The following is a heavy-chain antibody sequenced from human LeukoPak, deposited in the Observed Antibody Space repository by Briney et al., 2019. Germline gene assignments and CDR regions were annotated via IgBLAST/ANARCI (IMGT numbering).Heavy chain of an antibody. CDR1: GGSISSGGYY. CDR3: ARDDCDILTGHTGSSDAFDI. Sequence: PSETLSLTCTVSGGSISSGGYYWSWLRQPPGKGLEWIGYIYHSGSIYYNPSLKSRVTITVDKSKNQFSLKLSSVTAADTAVYYCARDDCDILTGHTGSSDAFDIWGQGTMVTVSS. V-gene: IGHV4-30-2*01. CDR2: IYHSGSI. J-gene: IGHJ3*02. D-gene: IGHD3-9*01.